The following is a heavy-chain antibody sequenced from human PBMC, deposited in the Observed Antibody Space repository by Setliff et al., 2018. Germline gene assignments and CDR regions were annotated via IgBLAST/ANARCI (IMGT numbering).Heavy chain of an antibody. CDR2: IWDDGGNK. Sequence: GGSLRLSCAASGFTFNTHAMHWVRQAPGKGLEWVAVIWDDGGNKYHADSVKGRFTISRDNSKNTLYLQMNSLRPEDTAVYYCARTCSGSGCYAGLESWGQGTLVTVSS. CDR1: GFTFNTHA. J-gene: IGHJ4*02. CDR3: ARTCSGSGCYAGLES. V-gene: IGHV3-33*01. D-gene: IGHD2-15*01.